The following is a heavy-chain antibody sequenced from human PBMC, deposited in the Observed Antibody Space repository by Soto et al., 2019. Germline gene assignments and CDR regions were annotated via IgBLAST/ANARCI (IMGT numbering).Heavy chain of an antibody. CDR1: GGSISSGGYY. CDR3: ARGYLDSSGYYKYYFDY. Sequence: TLSLTCTVSGGSISSGGYYWSWIRQHPGKGLEWIGYIYYSGSTYYNPSLKSRVTISVDTSKNQFSLKLSSVTAADTAVYYCARGYLDSSGYYKYYFDYWGQGTLVTVSS. J-gene: IGHJ4*02. CDR2: IYYSGST. V-gene: IGHV4-31*03. D-gene: IGHD3-22*01.